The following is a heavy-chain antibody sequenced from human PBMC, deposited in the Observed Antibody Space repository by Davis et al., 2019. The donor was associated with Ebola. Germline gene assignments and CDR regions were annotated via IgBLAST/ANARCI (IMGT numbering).Heavy chain of an antibody. CDR2: IRGRSYGGTT. J-gene: IGHJ5*02. CDR3: TRGVIGYGDSRGTGFDP. D-gene: IGHD1-1*01. Sequence: GESLKISCTASGFTFGNYAMSWFRQAPGKGLEWVSFIRGRSYGGTTEYAASVKGRFPISRDDSKSIAYLQMNSLKTEDTAVYYCTRGVIGYGDSRGTGFDPWGQGTLVTVSS. CDR1: GFTFGNYA. V-gene: IGHV3-49*03.